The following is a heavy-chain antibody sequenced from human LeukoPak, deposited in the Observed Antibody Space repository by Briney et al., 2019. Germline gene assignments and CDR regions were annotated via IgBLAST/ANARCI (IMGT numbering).Heavy chain of an antibody. J-gene: IGHJ4*02. D-gene: IGHD4-23*01. CDR1: GFTFSSYG. V-gene: IGHV3-30*05. Sequence: SGGSLRLSCAASGFTFSSYGMRWVRQAPGKGLEWVAVISYDGSNKYYADSVKGRFTISRDNSKNTLYLQMNSLRAEDTAVYYCARDFTATVVCDYWGQGTLVTVSS. CDR2: ISYDGSNK. CDR3: ARDFTATVVCDY.